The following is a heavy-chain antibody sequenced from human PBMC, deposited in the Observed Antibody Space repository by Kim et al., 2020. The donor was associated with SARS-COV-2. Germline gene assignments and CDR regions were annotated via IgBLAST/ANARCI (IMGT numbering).Heavy chain of an antibody. V-gene: IGHV3-15*01. CDR1: GFTFSNAW. CDR2: IKGKSDGGTT. J-gene: IGHJ5*02. Sequence: GGSLRLSCVASGFTFSNAWMSWVRQAPGKGLEWVGRIKGKSDGGTTEYAAPAKGRFTISRDDSKNTLYLQMNSLKIEDTAVYYCVLEVVLFNSWGQGNLVIVSS. D-gene: IGHD3-3*01. CDR3: VLEVVLFNS.